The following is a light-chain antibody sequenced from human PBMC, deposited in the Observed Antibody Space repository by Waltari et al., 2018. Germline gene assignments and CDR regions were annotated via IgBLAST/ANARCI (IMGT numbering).Light chain of an antibody. Sequence: QSALTQPASVSGSPGPSIPIPCPGSRTDPGSSTLVSWYQHHPDKAPQLLIYEGTERPSGISHRFSGSKSGNTASLTISTLQAEDEADYYCFSYADGRSLVFGEGTKVTVL. CDR3: FSYADGRSLV. CDR1: RTDPGSSTL. V-gene: IGLV2-23*01. J-gene: IGLJ2*01. CDR2: EGT.